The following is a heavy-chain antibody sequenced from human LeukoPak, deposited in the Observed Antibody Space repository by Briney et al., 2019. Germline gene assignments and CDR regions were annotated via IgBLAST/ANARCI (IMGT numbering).Heavy chain of an antibody. J-gene: IGHJ4*02. CDR1: GGTFSSYA. CDR2: INPNSGDT. Sequence: GASVKVSCKASGGTFSSYAISWVRQAPGQGLEWMGWINPNSGDTNYAQKFQGRVTMTRDTSISTAYMELSRLRSDDTAVYYCASLSITMPRWGQGTLVTVSS. CDR3: ASLSITMPR. D-gene: IGHD3-10*01. V-gene: IGHV1-2*02.